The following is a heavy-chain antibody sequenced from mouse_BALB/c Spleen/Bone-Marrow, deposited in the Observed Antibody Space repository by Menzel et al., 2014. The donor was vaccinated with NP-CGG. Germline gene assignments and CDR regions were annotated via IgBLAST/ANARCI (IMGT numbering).Heavy chain of an antibody. J-gene: IGHJ3*01. Sequence: QVQLQQSGSVLVRPGASVKLSCKASGYTFTSSWMHWAKQRPGQGLEWIGEIHPNSGNTNYNEKFKGKATLTVDTSSSTAYVDLSSLTSEDSAVYYCARYWSGFAYWGQGTLVTV. V-gene: IGHV1S130*01. CDR3: ARYWSGFAY. D-gene: IGHD4-1*01. CDR2: IHPNSGNT. CDR1: GYTFTSSW.